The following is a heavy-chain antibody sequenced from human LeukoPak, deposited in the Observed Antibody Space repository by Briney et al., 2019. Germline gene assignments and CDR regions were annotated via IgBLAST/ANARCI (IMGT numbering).Heavy chain of an antibody. CDR2: IVSKQYGGEI. CDR3: TRDILSGWYYFDF. V-gene: IGHV3-49*04. J-gene: IGHJ4*02. D-gene: IGHD6-19*01. Sequence: PGGSLSLSCTASGFTLGYYVMSGVRQAPGEGVEWGGFIVSKQYGGEIERPASVKGRFTISRDDSKSLGYLHMNSLKTEDTAVYYCTRDILSGWYYFDFWGQGTLVTVSS. CDR1: GFTLGYYV.